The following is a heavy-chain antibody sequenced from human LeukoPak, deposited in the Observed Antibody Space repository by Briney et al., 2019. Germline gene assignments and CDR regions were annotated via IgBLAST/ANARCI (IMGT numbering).Heavy chain of an antibody. CDR1: GFTFSSYT. Sequence: GGSLRLSCAASGFTFSSYTMSWVRHAPGKGLEWVSTITTSDGNTYYADSVKGRFTISRDNSKNTLYLQMNSLRAEDTAVYYCAKDPSTAMVAHFDYWGQGTLVTVSS. V-gene: IGHV3-23*01. CDR2: ITTSDGNT. J-gene: IGHJ4*02. CDR3: AKDPSTAMVAHFDY. D-gene: IGHD5-18*01.